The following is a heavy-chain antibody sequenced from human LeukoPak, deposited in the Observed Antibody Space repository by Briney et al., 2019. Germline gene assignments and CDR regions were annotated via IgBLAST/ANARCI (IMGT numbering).Heavy chain of an antibody. D-gene: IGHD3-10*01. CDR2: IRYDGSNK. J-gene: IGHJ4*02. CDR1: GFTFSSNG. CDR3: AKDQDYYGSGSYYLDY. Sequence: PGGSLRLSCAVSGFTFSSNGMHWVRQAPGKGLEWVAFIRYDGSNKYYADSVKGRFTISRDNSKNTLYLQMNSLRAEDTAVYYCAKDQDYYGSGSYYLDYWGQGTLVTVSS. V-gene: IGHV3-30*02.